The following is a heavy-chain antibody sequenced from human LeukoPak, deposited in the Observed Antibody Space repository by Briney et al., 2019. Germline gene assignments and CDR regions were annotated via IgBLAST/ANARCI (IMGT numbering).Heavy chain of an antibody. V-gene: IGHV3-48*01. CDR2: ISNSRTTI. Sequence: GGSLRLSCAASGFTFSSYNMNWVRQAPGKGLEWISHISNSRTTIYYADSVKGRFTISRDNAKSSLYLQMNSLRAEDTAVYYCARPGEGDNWNPWVVWGQGTLVTVSS. CDR1: GFTFSSYN. J-gene: IGHJ4*02. CDR3: ARPGEGDNWNPWVV. D-gene: IGHD1-20*01.